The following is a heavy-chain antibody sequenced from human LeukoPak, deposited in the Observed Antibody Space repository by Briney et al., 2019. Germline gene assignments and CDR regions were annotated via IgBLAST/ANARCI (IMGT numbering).Heavy chain of an antibody. D-gene: IGHD4-17*01. J-gene: IGHJ2*01. V-gene: IGHV4-30-2*01. Sequence: PSETLSLTCAVSGGSISSGGYSWSWIRQPPGKGLEWIGYIYHSGSTYYNPSLKSRVTISVDRSKNQFSLKLSSVTAADTAVYYSARDGDTVWYFDLWGRGTLVTVSS. CDR2: IYHSGST. CDR1: GGSISSGGYS. CDR3: ARDGDTVWYFDL.